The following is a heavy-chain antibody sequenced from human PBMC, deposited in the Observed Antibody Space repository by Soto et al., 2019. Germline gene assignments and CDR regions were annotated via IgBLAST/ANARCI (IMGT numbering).Heavy chain of an antibody. V-gene: IGHV3-15*07. Sequence: GSLRLSCAASGFTFSNAWMNWVRQAPGKGLEWDGRIKSKTDGGTTDYAAPVKGRFTISRDDSKNTLYLQMNSLKTEDTAVYYCTTDPVTMIVVVPSSGWGQGTLVTVSS. CDR3: TTDPVTMIVVVPSSG. CDR1: GFTFSNAW. J-gene: IGHJ1*01. D-gene: IGHD3-22*01. CDR2: IKSKTDGGTT.